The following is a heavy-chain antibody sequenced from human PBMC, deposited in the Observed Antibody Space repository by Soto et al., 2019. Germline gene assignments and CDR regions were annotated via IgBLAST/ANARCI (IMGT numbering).Heavy chain of an antibody. CDR1: GFTFTNYW. J-gene: IGHJ4*02. V-gene: IGHV5-51*01. D-gene: IGHD2-2*01. CDR3: AKHEGYCSSTTCSNFDY. CDR2: IYPGDSET. Sequence: GESLKISCRGSGFTFTNYWIAWVRQMPEKGLEWMGVIYPGDSETSYSPSFQGRVTISADKSINTAYLQWSSLKASDTAMYYCAKHEGYCSSTTCSNFDYWGQGTLVTVS.